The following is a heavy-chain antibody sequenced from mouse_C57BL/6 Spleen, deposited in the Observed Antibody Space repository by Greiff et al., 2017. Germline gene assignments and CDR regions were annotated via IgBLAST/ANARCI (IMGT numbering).Heavy chain of an antibody. J-gene: IGHJ2*01. CDR3: AREEDGNYERYFDY. CDR1: GFTFSSYA. CDR2: ISDGGSYT. D-gene: IGHD2-1*01. V-gene: IGHV5-4*01. Sequence: EVHLVESGGGLVKPGGSLKLSCAASGFTFSSYAMSWVRQTPEKRLEWVATISDGGSYTYYPDNVKGRFTISRDNAKNNLYLQMSHLKSEDTAMYYCAREEDGNYERYFDYWGQGTTLTVSS.